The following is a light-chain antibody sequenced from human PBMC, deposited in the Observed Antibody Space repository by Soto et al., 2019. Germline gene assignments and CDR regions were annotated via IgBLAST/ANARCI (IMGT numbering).Light chain of an antibody. V-gene: IGKV1-39*01. Sequence: IEVTQSPSSLAASLGDRVTITFRASQTIGTYVNWYRQKSGAAPELLIYDASTLQSGVPSRFRGGASGTDFTLTISSLQLDDFATYYCQQSYNTPLKFGQGTKVDIK. CDR3: QQSYNTPLK. CDR1: QTIGTY. CDR2: DAS. J-gene: IGKJ1*01.